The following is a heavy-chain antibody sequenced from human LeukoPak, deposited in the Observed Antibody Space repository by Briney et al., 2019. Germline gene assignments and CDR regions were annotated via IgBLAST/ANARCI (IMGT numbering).Heavy chain of an antibody. CDR2: ISAYNGNT. Sequence: ASVKVSCKASGYTFTSYGISWVRQAPGQGLEWMGWISAYNGNTNYAQKLQGRVTMTTDTSTSTAYMELRSLRTDDTAVYYCARVWVATTWSVSDYWGQGTLVTVSS. CDR1: GYTFTSYG. D-gene: IGHD5-12*01. CDR3: ARVWVATTWSVSDY. J-gene: IGHJ4*02. V-gene: IGHV1-18*01.